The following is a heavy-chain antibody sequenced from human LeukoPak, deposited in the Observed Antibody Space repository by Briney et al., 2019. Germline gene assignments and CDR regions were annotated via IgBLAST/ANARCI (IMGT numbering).Heavy chain of an antibody. CDR1: GYTFTGYY. J-gene: IGHJ3*02. Sequence: GASVKVSCKASGYTFTGYYIHWVRQAPGQGLEWMGWINPNSGGTKYAQKFQGRVSVTRDTSISTVYMELSRLTYDDTAVYYCARDRGWFGSYSNYAHDAFDIWGQGTMVTVSS. V-gene: IGHV1-2*02. D-gene: IGHD4-11*01. CDR3: ARDRGWFGSYSNYAHDAFDI. CDR2: INPNSGGT.